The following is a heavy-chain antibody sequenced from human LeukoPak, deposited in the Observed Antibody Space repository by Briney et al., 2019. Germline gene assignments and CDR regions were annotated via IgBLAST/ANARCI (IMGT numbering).Heavy chain of an antibody. CDR3: ASELRIWRFDP. V-gene: IGHV4-30-4*01. J-gene: IGHJ5*02. D-gene: IGHD2/OR15-2a*01. CDR2: IYYSGST. Sequence: SETLSLTCTVSGGSIGSGDYYWSWIRQPPGKGLEWIGYIYYSGSTYYNPSLKSRVTISVDTSKNQFSLKLSSVTAADTAVYYCASELRIWRFDPWGQGTLVTVSS. CDR1: GGSIGSGDYY.